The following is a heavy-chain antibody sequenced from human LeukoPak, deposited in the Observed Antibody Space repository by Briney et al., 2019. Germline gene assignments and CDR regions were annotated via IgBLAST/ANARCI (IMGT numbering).Heavy chain of an antibody. D-gene: IGHD1-26*01. J-gene: IGHJ6*02. CDR2: INHSGST. CDR1: GGSFSGYF. Sequence: SETLSLTCAVYGGSFSGYFWSWIRQPPGKGLEWIGEINHSGSTNYNPSLKSRVTISVDTSKNQFSLKLSSVTAADTAVYYCARGTPGARNYYYYYYGMDVWGQGTTVTVSS. CDR3: ARGTPGARNYYYYYYGMDV. V-gene: IGHV4-34*01.